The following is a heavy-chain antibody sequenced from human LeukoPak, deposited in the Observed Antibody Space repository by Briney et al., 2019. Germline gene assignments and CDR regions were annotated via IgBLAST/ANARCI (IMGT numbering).Heavy chain of an antibody. Sequence: PSETLSLTCSVSGGSIRSSSYYWDWIRQPPGKGPEWIGSIYYSGSTYYNPSLKSRVTISVDTSKNQFSLKLSSVTAADTAVYYCARVDCSGGSCYYFDYWGQGTLVTVSS. V-gene: IGHV4-39*01. J-gene: IGHJ4*02. CDR1: GGSIRSSSYY. CDR3: ARVDCSGGSCYYFDY. CDR2: IYYSGST. D-gene: IGHD2-15*01.